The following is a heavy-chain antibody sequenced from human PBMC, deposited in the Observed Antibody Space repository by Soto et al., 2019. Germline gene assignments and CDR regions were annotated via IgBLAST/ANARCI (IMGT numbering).Heavy chain of an antibody. D-gene: IGHD1-26*01. CDR2: IRPDGSDP. CDR3: ARDPEWGAVDI. CDR1: GFTFSSYS. J-gene: IGHJ3*02. V-gene: IGHV3-7*01. Sequence: GGSLRLSCAASGFTFSSYSMSWVRQAPGKRLEWVANIRPDGSDPYYVDSVKGRFSISRDNAKNSLYLQMNSLRAEDTAVYYCARDPEWGAVDIWGRGTMVTVSS.